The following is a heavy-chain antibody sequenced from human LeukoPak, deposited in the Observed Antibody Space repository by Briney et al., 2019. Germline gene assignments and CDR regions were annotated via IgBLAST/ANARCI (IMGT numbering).Heavy chain of an antibody. Sequence: PGGSLRLSCAASGLTFSSYSMNWVRQAPGKGLEWASSISSSSSYIYYADSVKGRFTISRDNAKNSLYLQMNSLRAEDTAVYYCARDNMVGATPRFYYWGQGTLVTVSS. D-gene: IGHD1-26*01. J-gene: IGHJ4*02. CDR3: ARDNMVGATPRFYY. CDR1: GLTFSSYS. CDR2: ISSSSSYI. V-gene: IGHV3-21*01.